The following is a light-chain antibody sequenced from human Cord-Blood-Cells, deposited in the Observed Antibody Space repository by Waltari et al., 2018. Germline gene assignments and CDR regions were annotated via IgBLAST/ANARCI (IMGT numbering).Light chain of an antibody. CDR1: QSVSSN. CDR3: QQYNNWPYS. Sequence: IVMTQSPATLSVSPGERATLSCRASQSVSSNLAWYQQKHGQAPRLLIYGASTRATGIPARFSGSGSGTEFTLTISSLQSEDFAVYYCQQYNNWPYSFGQGTKLEIK. CDR2: GAS. J-gene: IGKJ2*03. V-gene: IGKV3-15*01.